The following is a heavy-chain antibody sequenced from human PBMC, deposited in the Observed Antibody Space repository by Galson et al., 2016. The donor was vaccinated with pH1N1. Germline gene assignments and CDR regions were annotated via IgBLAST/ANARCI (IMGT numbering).Heavy chain of an antibody. V-gene: IGHV3-48*04. J-gene: IGHJ3*02. Sequence: SLRLSCAASTFTFSRHGMNWVRQAPGKGLEWISYISSSSTRVFYADSVKGRFTISRDNAKNSLYLQMKSLRAEDTAVYYCVRDDYESWSGYDAFDIWGPGTMVTVS. CDR1: TFTFSRHG. CDR3: VRDDYESWSGYDAFDI. D-gene: IGHD3-3*01. CDR2: ISSSSTRV.